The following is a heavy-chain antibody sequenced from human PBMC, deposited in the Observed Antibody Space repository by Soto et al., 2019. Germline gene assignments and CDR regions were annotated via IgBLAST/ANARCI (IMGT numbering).Heavy chain of an antibody. J-gene: IGHJ4*02. CDR1: GYSFTSDN. D-gene: IGHD3-22*01. V-gene: IGHV1-8*01. CDR3: ARGQDYFDTSGYNDY. CDR2: MNPYNGRS. Sequence: QVQLVQSGSEVKKPGASVRVSCEASGYSFTSDNINWVRQAPGQGLEWVGYMNPYNGRSGYGQKFQGRVIPTRDTSINTAYMELTNLRSEDTAVYYCARGQDYFDTSGYNDYWGRGTLITVSS.